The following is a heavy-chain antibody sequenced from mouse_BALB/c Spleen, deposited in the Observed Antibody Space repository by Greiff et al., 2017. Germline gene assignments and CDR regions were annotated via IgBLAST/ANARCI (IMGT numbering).Heavy chain of an antibody. D-gene: IGHD1-1*01. CDR2: ISSGGST. J-gene: IGHJ4*01. Sequence: EVHLVESGGGLVKPGGSLKLSCAASGFTFSSYAMSWVRQTPEKRLEWVASISSGGSTYYPDSVKGRFTISRDNARNILYLQMSSLRSEDTAMYYCARRYYGSSYGAMDYWGQGTSVTVSS. CDR1: GFTFSSYA. V-gene: IGHV5-6-5*01. CDR3: ARRYYGSSYGAMDY.